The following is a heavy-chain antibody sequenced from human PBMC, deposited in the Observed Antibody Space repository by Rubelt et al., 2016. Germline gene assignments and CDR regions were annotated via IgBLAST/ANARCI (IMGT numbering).Heavy chain of an antibody. J-gene: IGHJ4*02. Sequence: QVQLKQWGAGVLKPSETLSLTCAVYGGSFSDYHWSWIRQPPGKGLEWIGEINHSGTTNYNPSLKSRVTMSVDTSKKQFPRKLTSGTAADSAVYYCASSWYMVWWGQGTRVTVSS. CDR3: ASSWYMVW. D-gene: IGHD6-13*01. CDR1: GGSFSDYH. CDR2: INHSGTT. V-gene: IGHV4-34*01.